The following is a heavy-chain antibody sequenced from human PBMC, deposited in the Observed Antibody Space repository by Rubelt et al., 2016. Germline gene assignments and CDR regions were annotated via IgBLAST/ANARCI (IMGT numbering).Heavy chain of an antibody. V-gene: IGHV3-30*04. D-gene: IGHD3-9*01. CDR3: ARDLSSYDISYYGMDV. J-gene: IGHJ6*02. CDR2: ISYDGSNK. Sequence: QVQLVESGGGVVQPGRSLRLSCAASGFTFRSYALHWVRQAPGKGLEWVTIISYDGSNKYYADSVKGRFTISRDNSKNTLYLQMNSLRAEDTAVYYCARDLSSYDISYYGMDVWGQGTTVTVSS. CDR1: GFTFRSYA.